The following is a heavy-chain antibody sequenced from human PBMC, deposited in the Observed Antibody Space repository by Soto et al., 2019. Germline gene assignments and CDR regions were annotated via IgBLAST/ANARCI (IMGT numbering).Heavy chain of an antibody. CDR1: GFTFSTYW. CDR3: ARIPRGSPGSD. Sequence: EVQLVESGGDLVQPGGSLRLSCVASGFTFSTYWMSWVRQAPGKGLEWVANIKEDGSDKYYVEAVKGRFTISRDNAKNSQYLQMDSLTAEDTAVYFCARIPRGSPGSDWGQGTLVIVSS. CDR2: IKEDGSDK. V-gene: IGHV3-7*05. D-gene: IGHD3-10*01. J-gene: IGHJ4*02.